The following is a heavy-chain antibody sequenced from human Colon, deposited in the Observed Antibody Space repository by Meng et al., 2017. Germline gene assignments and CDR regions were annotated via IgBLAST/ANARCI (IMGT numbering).Heavy chain of an antibody. V-gene: IGHV1-18*01. Sequence: ASVKVSCKASGYTFTSYGISWVRQAPGQGLEWMGWISAYNGNTNYAQKLQGRVTMTTDTSTSTAYMELRSLRSDDTAVHYCARAVHDSSGYYFSTSWYFDLWGRGTLVTVSS. CDR3: ARAVHDSSGYYFSTSWYFDL. CDR2: ISAYNGNT. J-gene: IGHJ2*01. CDR1: GYTFTSYG. D-gene: IGHD3-22*01.